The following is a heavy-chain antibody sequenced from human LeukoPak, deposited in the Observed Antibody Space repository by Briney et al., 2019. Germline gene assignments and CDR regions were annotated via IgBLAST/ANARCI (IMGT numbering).Heavy chain of an antibody. CDR2: IYYSGST. V-gene: IGHV4-61*01. J-gene: IGHJ5*02. CDR3: ARGGYYGSGNDFRFDP. Sequence: SQTLSLTCTVSGGSISSGSYYWSWIRQPPGKGLEWIGYIYYSGSTNYKPSLKSRVTISVDTSKNQFSLKLSSVTAADTAVYYCARGGYYGSGNDFRFDPWGQGTLVTVSS. D-gene: IGHD3-10*01. CDR1: GGSISSGSYY.